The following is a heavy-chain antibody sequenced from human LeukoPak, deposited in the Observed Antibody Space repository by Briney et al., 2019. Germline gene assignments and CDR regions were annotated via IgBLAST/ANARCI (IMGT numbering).Heavy chain of an antibody. D-gene: IGHD5-24*01. CDR3: AREQRWLQSLDY. Sequence: PSETLSLTCTVSGGSISSGNYYWSWIRQPAGKGLEWIGRIYASGSTNYNPSLKSRVTISVDTSKNQFSLKLSSVTATDTAVYYCAREQRWLQSLDYWGQGTLVTASS. J-gene: IGHJ4*02. CDR2: IYASGST. V-gene: IGHV4-61*02. CDR1: GGSISSGNYY.